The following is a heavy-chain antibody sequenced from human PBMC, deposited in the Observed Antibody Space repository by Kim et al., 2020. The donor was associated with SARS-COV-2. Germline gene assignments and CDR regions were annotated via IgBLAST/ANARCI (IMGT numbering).Heavy chain of an antibody. CDR2: IGGNGAST. J-gene: IGHJ4*02. V-gene: IGHV3-23*01. CDR1: GLTFSRYA. CDR3: AKSLTTGWYYFDF. D-gene: IGHD6-19*01. Sequence: GGSLRLSCVASGLTFSRYAMSWVRLAPGKGPEWVSSIGGNGASTFYADSVKGRFTVSRDNSKNTLFLQMHSLRAEDTAVYYCAKSLTTGWYYFDFWCQGT.